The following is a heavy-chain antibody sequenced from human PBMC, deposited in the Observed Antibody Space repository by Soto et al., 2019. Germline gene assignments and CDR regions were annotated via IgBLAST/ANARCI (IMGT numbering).Heavy chain of an antibody. Sequence: QVQLVQSGAEVKKPGASVKVSCNASGYTLSDYFMHWVRQAPGQGLEWMGTINPRGGSTRYAENSQGSVTMTSDTSTSTVYMELSSLSSDDTAVFYCARGSGSFVYGMDVWGQGTRVTVSS. J-gene: IGHJ6*02. D-gene: IGHD3-10*01. V-gene: IGHV1-46*01. CDR3: ARGSGSFVYGMDV. CDR1: GYTLSDYF. CDR2: INPRGGST.